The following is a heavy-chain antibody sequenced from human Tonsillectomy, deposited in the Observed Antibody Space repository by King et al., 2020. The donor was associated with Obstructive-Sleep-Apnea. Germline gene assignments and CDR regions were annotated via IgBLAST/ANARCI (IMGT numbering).Heavy chain of an antibody. CDR3: ARPHRVSYWYLDL. V-gene: IGHV3-21*06. D-gene: IGHD3-10*01. J-gene: IGHJ2*01. Sequence: EVQLVESGGGLVKPGGSLRLSCAASGISFSIYTMSWVRQAPGKGLEWVSSISDRSSYIYQADLVKGGFTTSRDEAKNVLYLQMASLGVEVTAGYYCARPHRVSYWYLDLWGRGTRVTVSS. CDR1: GISFSIYT. CDR2: ISDRSSYI.